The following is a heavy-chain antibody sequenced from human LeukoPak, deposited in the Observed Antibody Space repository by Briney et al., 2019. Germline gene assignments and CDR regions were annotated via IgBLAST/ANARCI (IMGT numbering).Heavy chain of an antibody. V-gene: IGHV4-4*07. CDR1: GGSISSYY. Sequence: PSETLSLTCTVSGGSISSYYWSWIRQPAGKGLEWIGRIYTSGSTNYNPSLKSRVTMSVDTSKNQFSLKLSSVTAADTAVYYCARDGRSYPYYYYYMDVWGKGTTVTISS. CDR2: IYTSGST. CDR3: ARDGRSYPYYYYYMDV. D-gene: IGHD1-26*01. J-gene: IGHJ6*03.